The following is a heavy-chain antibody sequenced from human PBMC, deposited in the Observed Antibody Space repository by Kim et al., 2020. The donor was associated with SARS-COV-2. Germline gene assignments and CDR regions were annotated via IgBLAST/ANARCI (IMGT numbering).Heavy chain of an antibody. D-gene: IGHD6-19*01. CDR1: GFTFSSHW. CDR2: TNADGSDT. CDR3: ANARWLIY. J-gene: IGHJ4*02. Sequence: GGSLRLSCTASGFTFSSHWMHWVRQAPGKGLVWVSRTNADGSDTAYADSVKGRFTISRDNAKSTLYLQMNRLRAEDTAMYYCANARWLIYWGQGTLVTVSS. V-gene: IGHV3-74*01.